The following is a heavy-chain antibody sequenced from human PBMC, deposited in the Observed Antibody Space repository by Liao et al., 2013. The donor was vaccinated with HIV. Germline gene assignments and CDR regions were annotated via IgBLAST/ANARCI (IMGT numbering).Heavy chain of an antibody. V-gene: IGHV4-34*01. Sequence: QVQLQQWGAGLLKPSETLSLTCAVYGGSFSGYYWSWIRQPPGKGLEWIGEINHSGSTNYNPSLKSRVTMSVDTSKNQFSLKLSSVTAADTAQYYCASPVYDASGNYYVHAFDIWGQGTTVTVSS. J-gene: IGHJ3*02. CDR3: ASPVYDASGNYYVHAFDI. CDR1: GGSFSGYY. D-gene: IGHD3-22*01. CDR2: INHSGST.